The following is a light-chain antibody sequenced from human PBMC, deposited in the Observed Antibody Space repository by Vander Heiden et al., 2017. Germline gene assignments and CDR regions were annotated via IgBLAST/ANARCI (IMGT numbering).Light chain of an antibody. CDR2: NTN. CDR1: SGSVSTRYY. V-gene: IGLV8-61*01. Sequence: QAVVTQEPSFSVSPGGTVTLPCGLSSGSVSTRYYTSWYQQTPGQAPRTLIYNTNTRSSGVPDRFSGSILGNKAALTITGAQADDESDYYCVLYMGSGIWVFGGGTKLTVL. J-gene: IGLJ3*02. CDR3: VLYMGSGIWV.